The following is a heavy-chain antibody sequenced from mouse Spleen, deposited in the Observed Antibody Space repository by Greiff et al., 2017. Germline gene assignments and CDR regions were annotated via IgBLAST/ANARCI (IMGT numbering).Heavy chain of an antibody. CDR1: GFSLTSYA. V-gene: IGHV2-9-1*01. CDR3: ARMRGIATADYFDY. J-gene: IGHJ2*01. Sequence: QVQLQESGPGLVAPSQSLSITCTVSGFSLTSYAISWVRQPPGKGLEWLGVIWTGGGTNYNSALKSRLSISKDNSKSQVFLKMNSLQTDDTARYYCARMRGIATADYFDYWGQGTTLTVSS. CDR2: IWTGGGT. D-gene: IGHD1-2*01.